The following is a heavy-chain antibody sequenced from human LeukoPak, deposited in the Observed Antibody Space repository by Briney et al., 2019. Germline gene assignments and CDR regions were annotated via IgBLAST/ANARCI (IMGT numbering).Heavy chain of an antibody. J-gene: IGHJ3*02. CDR3: ARTARRMVPGILSAFDI. D-gene: IGHD3-10*01. Sequence: GESLKMSCNGSEDSFTNYWIGWVRQMPGKGLECMGIIYPGDSDTRYSPAFQGQVTISADKSSSTAYMQWSSLKASDTAMYFCARTARRMVPGILSAFDIWGQGTMVTVSS. CDR1: EDSFTNYW. CDR2: IYPGDSDT. V-gene: IGHV5-51*01.